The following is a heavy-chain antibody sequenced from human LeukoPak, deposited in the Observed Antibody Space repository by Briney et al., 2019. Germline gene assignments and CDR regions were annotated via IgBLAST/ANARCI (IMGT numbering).Heavy chain of an antibody. D-gene: IGHD3-3*01. J-gene: IGHJ5*02. CDR3: AKRFLEWLLSPDWFDP. CDR2: ISGRGGST. Sequence: GGSLRLSCAASGFTFSSYAMSWVRQAPGKGLEWVSAISGRGGSTYYADSVKGRFTISRDNSKNTLYLQMNSLRAEDTAVYYCAKRFLEWLLSPDWFDPWGQGTLVTVSS. CDR1: GFTFSSYA. V-gene: IGHV3-23*01.